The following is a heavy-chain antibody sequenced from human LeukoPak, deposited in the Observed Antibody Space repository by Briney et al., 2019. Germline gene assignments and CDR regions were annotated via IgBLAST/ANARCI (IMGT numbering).Heavy chain of an antibody. D-gene: IGHD6-13*01. V-gene: IGHV1-46*01. CDR1: GYTFTTYY. CDR2: INPSGGST. Sequence: ASVKVSCKASGYTFTTYYVHWVRQAPGQGLEWMGIINPSGGSTTYAQKFQGRVTMTRNTSISTAYMELSSLRSEDTAVYYCARVVRSSWYYYYYYYYMDVWGKGTTVTISS. CDR3: ARVVRSSWYYYYYYYYMDV. J-gene: IGHJ6*03.